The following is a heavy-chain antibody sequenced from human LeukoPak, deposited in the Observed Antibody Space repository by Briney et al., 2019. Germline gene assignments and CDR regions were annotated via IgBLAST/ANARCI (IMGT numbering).Heavy chain of an antibody. Sequence: SETLSLTCTVSGGSISSYYWSRIRQPAGKGLEWIGRIYTSGSTNYNPSLKSRVTMSVDTSKNQISLKLSSVTAADTAVYYCATDPYMVRGVRVDYWGQGTLVTVSS. CDR1: GGSISSYY. CDR3: ATDPYMVRGVRVDY. D-gene: IGHD3-10*01. V-gene: IGHV4-4*07. J-gene: IGHJ4*02. CDR2: IYTSGST.